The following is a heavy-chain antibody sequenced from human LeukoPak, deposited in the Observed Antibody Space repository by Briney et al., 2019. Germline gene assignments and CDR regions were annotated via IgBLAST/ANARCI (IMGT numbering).Heavy chain of an antibody. CDR3: ASRYSSSADYYYYYMDV. Sequence: SETLSLTCAVYGGSFSGYYWSWIRQPPGKGLEWIGEINHSGSTNYNPSLKSRVTISVDTSKNQFSLKLSSVTAADTAVYYCASRYSSSADYYYYYMDVWGKGTAVTVSS. CDR1: GGSFSGYY. J-gene: IGHJ6*03. CDR2: INHSGST. V-gene: IGHV4-34*01. D-gene: IGHD6-6*01.